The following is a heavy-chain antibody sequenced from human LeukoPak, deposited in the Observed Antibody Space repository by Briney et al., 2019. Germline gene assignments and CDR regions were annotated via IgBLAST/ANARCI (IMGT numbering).Heavy chain of an antibody. CDR2: IKADGSEK. J-gene: IGHJ4*02. Sequence: GGSLRLSCAASGFTFTNYWMSWVRQAPGKGPEWVANIKADGSEKFYVDSVKGRFTISRDNAKNSLYLQMNSLRAEDTAVYYCARESSVVRGVITDFDYWGQGTLVTVSS. D-gene: IGHD3-10*01. CDR3: ARESSVVRGVITDFDY. V-gene: IGHV3-7*01. CDR1: GFTFTNYW.